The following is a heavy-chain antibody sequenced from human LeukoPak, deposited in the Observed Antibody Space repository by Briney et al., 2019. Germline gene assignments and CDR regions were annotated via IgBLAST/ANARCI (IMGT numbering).Heavy chain of an antibody. D-gene: IGHD2-15*01. J-gene: IGHJ3*01. Sequence: GGSLRLSRAASGFTFSDYYINWIRQAPGKGLEWVSSISSSGSAIFYADSVRGRFTISRDNAKNSLFLQMNSLRAEDTAVYYCARDLDVVVGPAHYDALDLWGQGTTVTVS. CDR3: ARDLDVVVGPAHYDALDL. V-gene: IGHV3-11*04. CDR1: GFTFSDYY. CDR2: ISSSGSAI.